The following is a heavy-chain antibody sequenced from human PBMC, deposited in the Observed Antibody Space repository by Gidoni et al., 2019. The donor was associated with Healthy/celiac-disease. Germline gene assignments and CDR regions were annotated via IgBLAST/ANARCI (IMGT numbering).Heavy chain of an antibody. V-gene: IGHV1-46*01. CDR3: ARGASSSWYWTHERYFDY. J-gene: IGHJ4*02. Sequence: QVQLVQSGAEVKKPGASVKVSCKASGYTFTSYSMHWVRQAPGQGLEWMGIINPSGGSTSYAQKFQGRVTMTRDTSTSTVYMELSSLRSEDTAVYYCARGASSSWYWTHERYFDYWGQGTLVTVSS. D-gene: IGHD6-13*01. CDR2: INPSGGST. CDR1: GYTFTSYS.